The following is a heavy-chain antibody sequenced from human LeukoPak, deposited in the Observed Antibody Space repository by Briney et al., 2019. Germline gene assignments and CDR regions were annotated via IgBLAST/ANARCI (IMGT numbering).Heavy chain of an antibody. CDR1: GFTFSSHA. CDR2: ISSNGGST. Sequence: PGGSLRLSCAASGFTFSSHAMYWVRQAPGKGLEYVSVISSNGGSTYYADSVKGRVAISRDNSKNTLYLQMGSLRPEDMAVYYCARSGYSSTWPRGSLIDYWGQGTLVTVSS. J-gene: IGHJ4*02. CDR3: ARSGYSSTWPRGSLIDY. V-gene: IGHV3-64*02. D-gene: IGHD6-13*01.